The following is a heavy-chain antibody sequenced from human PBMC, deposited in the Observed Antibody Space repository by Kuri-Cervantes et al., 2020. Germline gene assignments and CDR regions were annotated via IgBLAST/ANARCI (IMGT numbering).Heavy chain of an antibody. CDR3: LVRGISRPY. D-gene: IGHD3-10*01. V-gene: IGHV3-53*01. Sequence: GESLKISCAASGFTVTGSYMTWVRQAPGKGLEWVSLINSDDTTDYADSVKGRFTISRDNSKNTLFLQLNSLRAEDTAVYYCLVRGISRPYWGQGTLVTVSS. CDR1: GFTVTGSY. CDR2: INSDDTT. J-gene: IGHJ4*02.